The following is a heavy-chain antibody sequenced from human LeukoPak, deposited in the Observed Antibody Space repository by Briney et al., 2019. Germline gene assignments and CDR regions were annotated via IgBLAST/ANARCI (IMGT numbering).Heavy chain of an antibody. Sequence: SETLSLTCTVSGGSINSGGYYWSWIRQHPGKGLEWIGYIYYSGSTYYNPSLKSRVTISVDTSKNQFSLKLSSVTAADTAVYYCNGHLGNWFDPWGQGTLVTVSS. CDR1: GGSINSGGYY. J-gene: IGHJ5*02. D-gene: IGHD2-8*01. V-gene: IGHV4-31*03. CDR3: NGHLGNWFDP. CDR2: IYYSGST.